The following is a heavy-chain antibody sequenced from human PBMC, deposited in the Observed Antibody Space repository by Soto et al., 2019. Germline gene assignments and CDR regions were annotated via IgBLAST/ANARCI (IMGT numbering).Heavy chain of an antibody. V-gene: IGHV2-5*02. J-gene: IGHJ3*01. Sequence: QITLKESGPTLVKPTQTLTLTCTFSGFSLSTDGVGVGWIRQPPGKALEWLALIYWDDDQRYSPSLKTRLTITQHTXKXEVVLTMHNMDPVDTATYYCAHAYGGTSWPNDAFDVWGQGTVVTVSS. CDR2: IYWDDDQ. D-gene: IGHD2-2*01. CDR1: GFSLSTDGVG. CDR3: AHAYGGTSWPNDAFDV.